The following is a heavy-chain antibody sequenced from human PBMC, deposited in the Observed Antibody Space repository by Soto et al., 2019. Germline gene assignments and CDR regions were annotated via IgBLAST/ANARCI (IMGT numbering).Heavy chain of an antibody. CDR1: GGTFSSYA. CDR2: IIPIFGTA. CDR3: ARGATVVTPGGVSAFDI. Sequence: QVQLVQSGAAVKKPGSSVKVSCKASGGTFSSYAISWVRQAPGQGLEWMGGIIPIFGTANYAQKFQGRVTITADKSTSTAYMGLSSLRAEDTAVYYCARGATVVTPGGVSAFDIWGQGTMVTVSS. J-gene: IGHJ3*02. D-gene: IGHD4-17*01. V-gene: IGHV1-69*06.